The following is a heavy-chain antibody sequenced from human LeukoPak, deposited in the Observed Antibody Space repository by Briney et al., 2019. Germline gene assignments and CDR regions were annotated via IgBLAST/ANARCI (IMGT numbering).Heavy chain of an antibody. V-gene: IGHV3-7*01. CDR1: GFTFSNDW. CDR2: INKDGSKK. D-gene: IGHD6-19*01. Sequence: GGSLRLSCASSGFTFSNDWMTWVRQAQGKGLEWVANINKDGSKKNYVDSVKGRFTISRDNSKNSLFLQMNSLRAEDTAIYYCARDTSPSSSSSYFDAFDMWGQGTMVTVS. CDR3: ARDTSPSSSSSYFDAFDM. J-gene: IGHJ3*02.